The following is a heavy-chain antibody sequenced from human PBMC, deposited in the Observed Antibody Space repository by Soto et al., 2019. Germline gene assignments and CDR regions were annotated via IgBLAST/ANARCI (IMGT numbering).Heavy chain of an antibody. D-gene: IGHD3-16*02. CDR3: ARSEYRVTNDK. Sequence: EGQLVESGGGLVKPGGSLRLSCEASGFTFSSYSMNWVRQAPGKGLEWVSSISPSSTYIYYADSVKGRFTVSRDNAKNSLYLQMNSLTAEDTAVYYWARSEYRVTNDKWGQGTLVTVSS. V-gene: IGHV3-21*01. CDR1: GFTFSSYS. J-gene: IGHJ4*02. CDR2: ISPSSTYI.